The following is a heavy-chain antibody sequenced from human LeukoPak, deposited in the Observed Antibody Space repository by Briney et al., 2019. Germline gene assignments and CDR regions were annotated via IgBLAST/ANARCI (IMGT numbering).Heavy chain of an antibody. CDR2: IYYSGST. J-gene: IGHJ5*02. D-gene: IGHD3-10*01. CDR1: GGSISSYY. CDR3: ARDRTYHYGSGKEGDWFDP. V-gene: IGHV4-59*01. Sequence: SETLSLTXTVSGGSISSYYWSWIRQPPGKGLEWIGYIYYSGSTNYNPSLKSRVTISVDTSKNQFSLKLSSVTAADTAVYYCARDRTYHYGSGKEGDWFDPWGQGTLVTVSS.